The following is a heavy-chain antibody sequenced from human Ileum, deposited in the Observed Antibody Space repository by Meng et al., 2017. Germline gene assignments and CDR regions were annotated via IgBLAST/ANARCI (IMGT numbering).Heavy chain of an antibody. Sequence: ELQLVGSGGGFVKPGGSLRLSCAASGFTFSDRWMTWVRQAPGKGLEWVGHIQSKADGGTTDYAAPVKGRFTISRDDSKSTLYLQMNSLKTEDTAVYYCTTFYAGYWGQGTLVTVSS. CDR2: IQSKADGGTT. V-gene: IGHV3-15*01. D-gene: IGHD3-16*01. CDR1: GFTFSDRW. J-gene: IGHJ4*02. CDR3: TTFYAGY.